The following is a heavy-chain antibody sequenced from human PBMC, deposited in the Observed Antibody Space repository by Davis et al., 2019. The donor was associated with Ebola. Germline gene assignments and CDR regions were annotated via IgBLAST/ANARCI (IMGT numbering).Heavy chain of an antibody. V-gene: IGHV3-30*18. D-gene: IGHD3-3*01. CDR2: ISYDGSNK. CDR3: AKSGLSFGVVKYHYGMDV. CDR1: GFTVSSNY. Sequence: GESLKISCAASGFTVSSNYMSWVRQAPGKGLEWVAVISYDGSNKYYADSVKGRFTISRDNSKNTLYLQMNSLRAEDTAVYYCAKSGLSFGVVKYHYGMDVWGKGTTVTVSS. J-gene: IGHJ6*04.